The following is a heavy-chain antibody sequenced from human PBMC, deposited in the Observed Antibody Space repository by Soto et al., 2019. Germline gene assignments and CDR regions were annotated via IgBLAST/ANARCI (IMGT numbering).Heavy chain of an antibody. CDR1: GGSISSSSYY. J-gene: IGHJ6*02. V-gene: IGHV4-39*01. CDR3: ASGMVRGVKLYCYGMDV. D-gene: IGHD3-10*01. CDR2: IYYSGST. Sequence: SETLSLTCTVSGGSISSSSYYWGWIRQPPGKGLEWIGSIYYSGSTYYNPSLKSRVTISVDTSKNQFSLKLSSVTAADTAVYYCASGMVRGVKLYCYGMDVWGQGTTVTVSS.